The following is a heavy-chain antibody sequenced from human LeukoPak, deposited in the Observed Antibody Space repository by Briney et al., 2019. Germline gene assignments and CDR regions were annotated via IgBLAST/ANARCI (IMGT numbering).Heavy chain of an antibody. CDR2: MNPNSGNT. CDR3: ARIALRHGYKSLGY. CDR1: GYTFTSYD. Sequence: GAPVKVSCKAPGYTFTSYDINWVRQATGQGLEWMGWMNPNSGNTGYAQKFQGRVTITRNTSISTAYMELSSLRSEDTAVYYCARIALRHGYKSLGYWGQGTLVTVSS. J-gene: IGHJ4*02. D-gene: IGHD5-18*01. V-gene: IGHV1-8*03.